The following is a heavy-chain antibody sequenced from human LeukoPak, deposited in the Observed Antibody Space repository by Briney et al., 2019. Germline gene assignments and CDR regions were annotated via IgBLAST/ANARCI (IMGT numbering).Heavy chain of an antibody. Sequence: ASVKVSCKASGGTFSSYAISWVRQAPGQGLEWMGGIIPIFGTANYAQKFQGGVTITTDESTSTAYMELSSLRSEDTAVYYCASEERDGYKRVSDCWGQGTLVTVSS. CDR2: IIPIFGTA. J-gene: IGHJ4*02. D-gene: IGHD5-24*01. CDR3: ASEERDGYKRVSDC. CDR1: GGTFSSYA. V-gene: IGHV1-69*05.